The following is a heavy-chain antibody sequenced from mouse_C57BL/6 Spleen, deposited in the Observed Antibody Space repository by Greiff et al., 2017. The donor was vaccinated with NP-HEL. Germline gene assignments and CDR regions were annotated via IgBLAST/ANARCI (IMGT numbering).Heavy chain of an antibody. Sequence: QVQLKQSGAELVRPGASVKLSCKASGYTFTDYYINWVKQRPGQGLEWIARIYPGSGNTYYNEKFKGKATLTAEKSSSTAYMQLSSLTSEDSAVYICARVRTGTDYYAMDYWGQGTSVTVSS. V-gene: IGHV1-76*01. CDR2: IYPGSGNT. J-gene: IGHJ4*01. CDR3: ARVRTGTDYYAMDY. D-gene: IGHD4-1*01. CDR1: GYTFTDYY.